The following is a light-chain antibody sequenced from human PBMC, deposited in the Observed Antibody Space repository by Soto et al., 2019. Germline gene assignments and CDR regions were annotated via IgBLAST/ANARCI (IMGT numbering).Light chain of an antibody. V-gene: IGKV1-39*01. Sequence: DIQMTQSPSSLSASVGDRVTITCRASQSISSYLNWYQQKPGKAPKLLIYAASSLQSGVPSRFSGSGSATDFTLTISSLQPEDFATYYCQQSYSTLFTFGGGTKVEIK. CDR3: QQSYSTLFT. J-gene: IGKJ4*01. CDR1: QSISSY. CDR2: AAS.